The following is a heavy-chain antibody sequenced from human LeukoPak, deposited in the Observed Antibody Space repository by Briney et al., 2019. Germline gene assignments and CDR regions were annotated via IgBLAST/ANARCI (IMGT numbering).Heavy chain of an antibody. V-gene: IGHV1-18*01. CDR2: ISAYNGNT. D-gene: IGHD4-17*01. CDR3: ARDRDYGDYNTQDLFVY. Sequence: ASVKVSCKASGYTFTNFGISWVRQAPGQGLEWMVWISAYNGNTNYAQRLQGRVTMTTDTSTSTAYMELRSLRSDDTAVYYCARDRDYGDYNTQDLFVYWGQGTLVTVSS. CDR1: GYTFTNFG. J-gene: IGHJ4*02.